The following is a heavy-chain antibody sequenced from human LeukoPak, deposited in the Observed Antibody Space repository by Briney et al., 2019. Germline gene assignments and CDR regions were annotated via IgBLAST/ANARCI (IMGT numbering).Heavy chain of an antibody. CDR2: IKTDGTYT. V-gene: IGHV3-74*01. CDR1: GFTFSRYW. CDR3: VADLGDYADF. J-gene: IGHJ4*02. Sequence: GGSLRLSCAASGFTFSRYWMHWVRQAPGEGLVWVSRIKTDGTYTSNADSVKGRFTISRDNAKSTLYLQMNSLRVEDTAVYYCVADLGDYADFWGQGTLVTVSS.